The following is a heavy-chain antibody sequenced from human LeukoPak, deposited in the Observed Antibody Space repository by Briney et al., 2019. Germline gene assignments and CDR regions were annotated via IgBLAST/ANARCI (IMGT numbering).Heavy chain of an antibody. V-gene: IGHV3-7*05. CDR3: ARGGGRHVEY. D-gene: IGHD3-16*01. CDR1: GFTFSDYY. CDR2: IKEDGSEK. J-gene: IGHJ4*02. Sequence: GGSLRLSCAASGFTFSDYYMSWIRQAPGKGLEWVANIKEDGSEKNYVDSVKGRFTISRDNAKNSLYLQMNILRAEDTAVYYCARGGGRHVEYWGQGNLVTVSS.